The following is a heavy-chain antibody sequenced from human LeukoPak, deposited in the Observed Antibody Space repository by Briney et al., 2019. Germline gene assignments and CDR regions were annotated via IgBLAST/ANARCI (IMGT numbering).Heavy chain of an antibody. J-gene: IGHJ4*02. Sequence: SETLSLTCTVSGGSISSYYWGWIRQPPGKGLEWIGSLYHSGNTYYNPSLKSRVTMSVDTSKNQFSLRLSSVTAADTAVYYCARNEYYDSWSGYLGYFDYWGQGTLVTVSS. CDR2: LYHSGNT. V-gene: IGHV4-38-2*02. CDR1: GGSISSYY. D-gene: IGHD3-3*01. CDR3: ARNEYYDSWSGYLGYFDY.